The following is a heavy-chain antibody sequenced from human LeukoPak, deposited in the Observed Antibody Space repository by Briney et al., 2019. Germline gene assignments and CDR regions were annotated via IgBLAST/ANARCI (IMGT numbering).Heavy chain of an antibody. CDR3: AREVTNYDFWSGPDAFDI. D-gene: IGHD3-3*01. V-gene: IGHV3-53*01. CDR2: IYSGGST. CDR1: GLTVSSNY. Sequence: GGSLRLSCAASGLTVSSNYMSWVRQAPGKGLEWVSVIYSGGSTYYADSVKGRFTISRDNSKNTLYLQMNSLRAEDTAVYYCAREVTNYDFWSGPDAFDIWGQGTMVTVSS. J-gene: IGHJ3*02.